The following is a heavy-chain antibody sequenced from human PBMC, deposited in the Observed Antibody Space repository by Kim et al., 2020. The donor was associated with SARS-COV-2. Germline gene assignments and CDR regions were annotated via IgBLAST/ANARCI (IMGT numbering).Heavy chain of an antibody. D-gene: IGHD1-26*01. CDR2: IDWDDDK. Sequence: SGPALVKPTQTLTLTCTFSGFSLSTSGMCVSWIRQPPGKALEWLARIDWDDDKYYSTSLKTRLTISKDTSKNQVVLTMTNMDPVDTATYYCARIKKISSGSYVLSYVIDYWGQGTLVTVSS. CDR1: GFSLSTSGMC. CDR3: ARIKKISSGSYVLSYVIDY. J-gene: IGHJ4*02. V-gene: IGHV2-70*11.